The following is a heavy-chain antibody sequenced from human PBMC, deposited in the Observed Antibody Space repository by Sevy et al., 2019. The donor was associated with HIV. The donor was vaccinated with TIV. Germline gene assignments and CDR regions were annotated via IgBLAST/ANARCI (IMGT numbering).Heavy chain of an antibody. D-gene: IGHD2-21*01. CDR1: GYTFSDYY. V-gene: IGHV1-2*02. J-gene: IGHJ4*02. CDR3: AGEGFPLAAVIGLNSGFDF. Sequence: ASVKVSCKASGYTFSDYYMHWVRQAPGQGLEWMGWINVNSGGTNYARDFRGRVTMARDTSISTAYMGLIGLAVDDTAVDYCAGEGFPLAAVIGLNSGFDFWGQGTLVTVSS. CDR2: INVNSGGT.